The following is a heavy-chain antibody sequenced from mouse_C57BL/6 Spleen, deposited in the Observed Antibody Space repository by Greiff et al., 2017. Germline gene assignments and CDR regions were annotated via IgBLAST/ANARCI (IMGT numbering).Heavy chain of an antibody. CDR1: GYTFTSYW. CDR3: ARWSGYVYAMDY. J-gene: IGHJ4*01. D-gene: IGHD2-2*01. Sequence: VKLQQPGAELVRPGSSVKLSCKASGYTFTSYWMDWVKQRPGQGLEWIGNIYPSDSETHYNQKFKDKATLTVDKSSSTAYMQLSSLTSEDSAVYYCARWSGYVYAMDYWGQGTSVTVSS. V-gene: IGHV1-61*01. CDR2: IYPSDSET.